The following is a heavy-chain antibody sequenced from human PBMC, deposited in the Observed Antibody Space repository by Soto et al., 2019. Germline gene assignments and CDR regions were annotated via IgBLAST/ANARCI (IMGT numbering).Heavy chain of an antibody. Sequence: PGGSLRLSCAASGFTFSSYAMHWVRQAPGKGLEWVAVISYDGSNKYYADSVKGRFTISRDNSKNTLYLQMNSLRAEDTAVYYCARVWYCSSTSCPPDYWGQGTLVTVSS. J-gene: IGHJ4*02. V-gene: IGHV3-30-3*01. CDR3: ARVWYCSSTSCPPDY. CDR1: GFTFSSYA. CDR2: ISYDGSNK. D-gene: IGHD2-2*01.